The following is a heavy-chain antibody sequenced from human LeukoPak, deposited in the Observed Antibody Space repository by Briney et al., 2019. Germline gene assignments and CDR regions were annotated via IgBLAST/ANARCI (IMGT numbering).Heavy chain of an antibody. J-gene: IGHJ6*02. Sequence: IPSETLSLTCAVYGGSFSGYYWSWIRQPPGKGLEWIGEINHSGSTSYNPSLKSRVTISVDTSKNQFSLKLSSVTAADTAVYYCARAGEMATYYYYGMDVWGQGTTVTVSS. CDR2: INHSGST. V-gene: IGHV4-34*01. CDR1: GGSFSGYY. CDR3: ARAGEMATYYYYGMDV. D-gene: IGHD5-24*01.